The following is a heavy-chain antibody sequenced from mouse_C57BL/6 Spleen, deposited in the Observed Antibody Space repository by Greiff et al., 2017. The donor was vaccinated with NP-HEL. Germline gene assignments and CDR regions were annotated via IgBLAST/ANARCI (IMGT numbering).Heavy chain of an antibody. J-gene: IGHJ4*01. V-gene: IGHV1-4*01. D-gene: IGHD2-1*01. CDR2: INPSSGYT. CDR1: GYTFTSYT. CDR3: ARSYGNYPYYAMDY. Sequence: VQLQQSGAELARPGASVKMSCKASGYTFTSYTMHWVKQRPGQGLEWIGYINPSSGYTKYNQKFKDKATLTADKSSSTAYMQLSSLTSEDSAVYYCARSYGNYPYYAMDYWGQGTSVTVSS.